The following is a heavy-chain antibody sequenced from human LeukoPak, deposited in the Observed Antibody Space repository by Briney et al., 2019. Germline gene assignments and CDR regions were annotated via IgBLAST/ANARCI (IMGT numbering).Heavy chain of an antibody. CDR2: ISGSGGDT. CDR1: GFTFSTYW. Sequence: TGGSLRLSCAASGFTFSTYWMGWVRQAPGKGLEWVLGISGSGGDTHYADSVKGRFTISRDNSKNTLYLQMNSLRVEDTAVYYCAKGPYCSGSYSTLDYWGQGTLVTVSS. J-gene: IGHJ4*02. V-gene: IGHV3-23*01. CDR3: AKGPYCSGSYSTLDY. D-gene: IGHD3-10*01.